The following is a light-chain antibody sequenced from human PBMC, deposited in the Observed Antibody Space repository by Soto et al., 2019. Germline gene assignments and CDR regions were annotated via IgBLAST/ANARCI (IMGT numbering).Light chain of an antibody. CDR3: CSYAGNSTLV. CDR1: SSDVGGYKF. Sequence: QSALTQPASVSGSPGQSITFSCTGTSSDVGGYKFVSWYQQHPGKAPKVMIYEGSKRPSGVSNRFSGSKSGNTASLTISGLQAEDEADYYCCSYAGNSTLVFGGGTKLTVL. J-gene: IGLJ2*01. CDR2: EGS. V-gene: IGLV2-23*01.